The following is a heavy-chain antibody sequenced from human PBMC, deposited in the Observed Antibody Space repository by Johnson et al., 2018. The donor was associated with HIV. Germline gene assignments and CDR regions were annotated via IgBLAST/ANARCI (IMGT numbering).Heavy chain of an antibody. J-gene: IGHJ3*02. CDR1: GFTFSSYA. CDR3: AKGMEGYDGSGKGDAFDI. V-gene: IGHV3-23*04. D-gene: IGHD3-10*01. CDR2: ISGSGGST. Sequence: EVQLVESGGGLVQPGGSLRLSCAASGFTFSSYAMSWVRQAPGKGLEWVSAISGSGGSTYYADSVKGRFTISRDNSKNTLYLQMNSLRAEDTAVYYCAKGMEGYDGSGKGDAFDIGGQGTMVTVSS.